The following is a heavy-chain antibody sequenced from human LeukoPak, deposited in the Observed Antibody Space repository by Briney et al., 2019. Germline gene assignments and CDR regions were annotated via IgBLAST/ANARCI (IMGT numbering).Heavy chain of an antibody. CDR2: ISGSGGRT. Sequence: ETLSLTCTVSGGSISSYYWSWVRQAPGKGLEWVSGISGSGGRTYYADSVKGRFTISRDNSKNTLYLQMNSMRAEDTAVYYCAKDPLSGSYPLGYYFDYWGQGTLVTVSS. D-gene: IGHD1-26*01. V-gene: IGHV3-23*01. J-gene: IGHJ4*02. CDR3: AKDPLSGSYPLGYYFDY. CDR1: GGSISSYY.